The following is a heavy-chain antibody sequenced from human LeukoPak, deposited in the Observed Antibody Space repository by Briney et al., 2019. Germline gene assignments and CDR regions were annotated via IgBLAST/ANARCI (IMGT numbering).Heavy chain of an antibody. CDR3: ASWGFGSGSYLTLYGLDV. CDR2: IWNDGINK. V-gene: IGHV3-33*01. Sequence: PGGSLRLSCAASGFIFSSYGMHWVRQAPGKGLEWVAFIWNDGINKYYADSVKGRFTISRDNSKNTLYLQMNSLRAEDTAVYYCASWGFGSGSYLTLYGLDVWGQGTTVTVSS. J-gene: IGHJ6*02. D-gene: IGHD3-10*01. CDR1: GFIFSSYG.